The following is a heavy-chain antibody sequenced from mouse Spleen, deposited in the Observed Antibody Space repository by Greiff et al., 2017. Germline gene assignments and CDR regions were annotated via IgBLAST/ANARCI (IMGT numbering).Heavy chain of an antibody. D-gene: IGHD1-1*01. J-gene: IGHJ1*03. V-gene: IGHV5-4*01. CDR1: GFTFSSYA. CDR3: AREGYYDGSDWYFDV. CDR2: ISDGGSYT. Sequence: EVHLVESGGGLVKPGGSLKLSCAASGFTFSSYAMSWVRQTPEKRLEWVATISDGGSYTYYPDNVKGRFTISRDNAKNNLYLQMSHLKSEDTAMYYCAREGYYDGSDWYFDVWGTGTTVTVSS.